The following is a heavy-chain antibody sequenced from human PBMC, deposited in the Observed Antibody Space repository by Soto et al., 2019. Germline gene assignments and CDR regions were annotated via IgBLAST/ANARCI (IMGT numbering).Heavy chain of an antibody. Sequence: GGSLRLSCAASGFTVSSNYMSWVRQAPGKGLEWVSVIYSGGSTYYADSVKGRFTISRHNSKNTLYLQMNSLRAEDTAVYYCERAVQNYDILTGYYDYWGQGTLVTVSS. CDR3: ERAVQNYDILTGYYDY. D-gene: IGHD3-9*01. CDR1: GFTVSSNY. CDR2: IYSGGST. J-gene: IGHJ4*02. V-gene: IGHV3-53*04.